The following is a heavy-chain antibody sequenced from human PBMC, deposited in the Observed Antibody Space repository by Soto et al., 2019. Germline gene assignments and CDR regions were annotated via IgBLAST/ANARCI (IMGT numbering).Heavy chain of an antibody. V-gene: IGHV3-23*01. D-gene: IGHD3-16*02. CDR3: AKDSFYDYIWGSYRPVTFDY. CDR1: GFTFSSYA. J-gene: IGHJ4*02. Sequence: GGSLRLSCAASGFTFSSYAMSWVRQAPGKGLEWVSAISGSGGSTYYADSVKGRFTISRDNSKNTPYLQMNSLRAEDTAVYYCAKDSFYDYIWGSYRPVTFDYWGQGTLVTVSS. CDR2: ISGSGGST.